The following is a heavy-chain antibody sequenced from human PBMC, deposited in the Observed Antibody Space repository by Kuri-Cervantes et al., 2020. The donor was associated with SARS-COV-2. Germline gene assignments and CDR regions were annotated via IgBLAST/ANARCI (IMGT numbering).Heavy chain of an antibody. CDR1: GFTFSNYD. CDR2: FSYDGTNR. J-gene: IGHJ4*02. CDR3: ARVRHISAPGPFDY. D-gene: IGHD6-13*01. V-gene: IGHV3-30-3*01. Sequence: GESLKISCAVSGFTFSNYDVHWVRQAPGKGLEWVAFFSYDGTNRDYADSVKGRFTISRDNSKNTLYLQLNNLRSEDTAVYYCARVRHISAPGPFDYWGQGTLVTVSS.